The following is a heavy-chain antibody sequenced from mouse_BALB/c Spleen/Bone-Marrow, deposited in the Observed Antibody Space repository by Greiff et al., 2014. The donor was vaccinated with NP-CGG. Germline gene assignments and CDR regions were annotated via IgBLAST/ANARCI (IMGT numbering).Heavy chain of an antibody. CDR1: GYTFTSYW. Sequence: VQLKESGTVLARPGASVKMSCKASGYTFTSYWMHWVKQRPGQGLEWIGAIYPGISDTSYNQKFKGEAKLTAVTSTTTAYMDLSSLTNEDSAVYYCTRSGNAMDYWGQGTSVTVSS. D-gene: IGHD1-1*02. V-gene: IGHV1-5*01. J-gene: IGHJ4*01. CDR2: IYPGISDT. CDR3: TRSGNAMDY.